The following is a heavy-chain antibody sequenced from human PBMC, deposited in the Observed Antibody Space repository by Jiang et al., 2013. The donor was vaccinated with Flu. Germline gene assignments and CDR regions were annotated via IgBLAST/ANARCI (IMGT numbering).Heavy chain of an antibody. CDR2: IYPGDSDT. CDR3: ARRGGFGELFFAFDI. V-gene: IGHV5-51*01. J-gene: IGHJ3*02. Sequence: QLVESGAEVEKARGVSEGSPCKGSGYSFTSYWIGWVRQMPGKGLEWMGIIYPGDSDTRYSPSFQGQVTISADKSISTAYLQWSSLKASDTAMYYCARRGGFGELFFAFDIWGQGTMVTVSS. CDR1: GYSFTSYW. D-gene: IGHD3-10*01.